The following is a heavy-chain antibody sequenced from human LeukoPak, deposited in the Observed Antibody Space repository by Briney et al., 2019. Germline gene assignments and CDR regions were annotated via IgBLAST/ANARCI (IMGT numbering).Heavy chain of an antibody. CDR3: AKGARGITMIVVVITGLHY. D-gene: IGHD3-22*01. V-gene: IGHV3-23*01. CDR2: ISGSGGST. Sequence: GRSLRLSCAASGFTFSSYAMSWVRQAPGKGLEWVSAISGSGGSTYYADSVKGRFTISRDNSKNTLYLQMNSLRAEDTAVYYCAKGARGITMIVVVITGLHYWGQGTLVTVSS. J-gene: IGHJ4*02. CDR1: GFTFSSYA.